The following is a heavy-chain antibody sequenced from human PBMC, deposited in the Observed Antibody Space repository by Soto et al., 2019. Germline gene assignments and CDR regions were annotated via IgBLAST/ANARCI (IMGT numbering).Heavy chain of an antibody. CDR1: GFTFSDYA. D-gene: IGHD3-10*01. CDR2: ISGGSSVT. Sequence: GGSLRLSCTASGFTFSDYAMAWVRQAPGKGLEWVSTISGGSSVTYYGDSVRGRFTISRDNAKKTLFLQLNRLSAEDTATYYCAKVLSKNYYYPFDFWGQGTQVTVSS. J-gene: IGHJ4*02. V-gene: IGHV3-23*01. CDR3: AKVLSKNYYYPFDF.